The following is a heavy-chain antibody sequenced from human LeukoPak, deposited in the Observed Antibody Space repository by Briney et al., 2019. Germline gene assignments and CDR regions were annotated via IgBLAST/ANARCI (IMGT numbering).Heavy chain of an antibody. CDR1: GFTFSDYY. V-gene: IGHV3-11*01. J-gene: IGHJ4*02. D-gene: IGHD6-13*01. CDR3: ARPFYSSSGGVDC. Sequence: GGSLRLSCVASGFTFSDYYMSWIRQAPGKGLEWVSYISGSGYSIYYADSVKGRFTISRDNAKKSLYLQMNSPRDEDTAVYYCARPFYSSSGGVDCWGQGALVTVSS. CDR2: ISGSGYSI.